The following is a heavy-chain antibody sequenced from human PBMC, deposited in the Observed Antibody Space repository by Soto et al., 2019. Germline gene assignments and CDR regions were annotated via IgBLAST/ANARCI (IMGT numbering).Heavy chain of an antibody. J-gene: IGHJ4*02. V-gene: IGHV4-38-2*02. CDR3: AIVLSLGSTWYFDD. CDR2: SHHGGGT. CDR1: ASSITDASY. D-gene: IGHD6-13*01. Sequence: SETLSLTCTVSASSITDASYWGWIRQPPGKGLEWIGSSHHGGGTYYNPSLKSRVTISVDTSKNQLSLKLTSVAAADAAVYYCAIVLSLGSTWYFDDWGQGTQVTVYS.